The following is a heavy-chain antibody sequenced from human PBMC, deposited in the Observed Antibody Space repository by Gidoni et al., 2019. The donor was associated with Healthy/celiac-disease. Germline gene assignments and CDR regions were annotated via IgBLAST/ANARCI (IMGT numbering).Heavy chain of an antibody. Sequence: EVQLVESGGGLVQPGGSLRLSCAASGFTFSSYWMSWVRQAPGKGLEWVANIKQDGSEKYYVDSVKGRFTISRDNAKNSLYLQMNSLRAEDTAVYYCARDAIRMPGELFLGYWGQGTLVTVSS. CDR2: IKQDGSEK. J-gene: IGHJ4*02. D-gene: IGHD3-10*01. V-gene: IGHV3-7*01. CDR3: ARDAIRMPGELFLGY. CDR1: GFTFSSYW.